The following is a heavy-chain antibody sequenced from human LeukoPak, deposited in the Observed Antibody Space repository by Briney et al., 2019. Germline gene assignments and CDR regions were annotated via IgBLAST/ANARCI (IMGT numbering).Heavy chain of an antibody. Sequence: GGSLRLSCVASGFTFSGYWMHWVRQDPRKGLVWVSRINGDGRNINYADSVRGRFTISRDNAKNTLYLQMNTLRVEDTAVYYCTRDLMDYDVSTGLHHYYMDVWGQGTTVTVSS. V-gene: IGHV3-74*01. CDR1: GFTFSGYW. J-gene: IGHJ6*02. D-gene: IGHD3-9*01. CDR2: INGDGRNI. CDR3: TRDLMDYDVSTGLHHYYMDV.